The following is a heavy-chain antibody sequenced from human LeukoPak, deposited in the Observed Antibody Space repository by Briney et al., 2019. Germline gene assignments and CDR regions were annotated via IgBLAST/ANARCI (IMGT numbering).Heavy chain of an antibody. CDR1: GYTFTSYD. V-gene: IGHV1-8*01. CDR2: MNPNSGNT. J-gene: IGHJ3*02. D-gene: IGHD3-10*01. CDR3: ARAMVRDELDAFDI. Sequence: ASVKVSCKASGYTFTSYDINWVRQATGQGLEWMGWMNPNSGNTGYAQKFQGRVTMTRNTSISTAYMELSSLRSEDTAVYYCARAMVRDELDAFDIWGQGTMVTVSS.